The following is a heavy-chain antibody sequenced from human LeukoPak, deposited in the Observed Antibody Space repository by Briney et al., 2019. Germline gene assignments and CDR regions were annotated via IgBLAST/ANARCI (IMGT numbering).Heavy chain of an antibody. V-gene: IGHV1-18*01. CDR3: ARGSFEYSSSRYPGFDY. Sequence: GASVKVSCKASGYTFTSYGISWVRQAPGQGLEWMGWISAYNGNTNYAQKLQGRVTMTTDTSTSTAYMELRSLRSDDTAVYYCARGSFEYSSSRYPGFDYWGQGTLVTVSS. D-gene: IGHD6-13*01. CDR1: GYTFTSYG. J-gene: IGHJ4*02. CDR2: ISAYNGNT.